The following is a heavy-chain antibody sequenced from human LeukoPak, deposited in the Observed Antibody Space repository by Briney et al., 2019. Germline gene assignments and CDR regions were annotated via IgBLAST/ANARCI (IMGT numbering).Heavy chain of an antibody. J-gene: IGHJ4*02. V-gene: IGHV4-34*01. Sequence: SETLSLTCAVYGGSFSGYYWSWIRQPPGKGREGIGEINHSGSTNYNPSLKSRVTISVDASKNQFSLKLSSVSAADTAVYYCARGDKQLWYFDYWGQGTLVTVSS. CDR1: GGSFSGYY. D-gene: IGHD5-18*01. CDR2: INHSGST. CDR3: ARGDKQLWYFDY.